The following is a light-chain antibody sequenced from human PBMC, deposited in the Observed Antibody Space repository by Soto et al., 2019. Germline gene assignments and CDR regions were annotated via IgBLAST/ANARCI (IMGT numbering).Light chain of an antibody. CDR2: GNS. J-gene: IGLJ1*01. Sequence: QLVLTQPPSVSGAPGQRVTISCTGSSSNIGAGYEVHWYQQLPGTAPKLLIYGNSNRPSGVPDRFSGSKSGTSASLAITGLQAEDEADYYCQSYDSSLSGWVFGTGTKLTVL. CDR1: SSNIGAGYE. V-gene: IGLV1-40*01. CDR3: QSYDSSLSGWV.